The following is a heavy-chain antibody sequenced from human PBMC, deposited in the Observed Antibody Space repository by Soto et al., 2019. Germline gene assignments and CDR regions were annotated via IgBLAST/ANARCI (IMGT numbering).Heavy chain of an antibody. CDR3: ARVELIVVVPAALGMDV. CDR2: ISAYNGNT. CDR1: GYTFTSYC. Sequence: ASVKVSCKASGYTFTSYCISWVRQAPGQGLEWMGWISAYNGNTNYAQKLQGRVTMTTDTSTSTAYMELRSLRSDDTAVYYCARVELIVVVPAALGMDVWGQGTTVTVSS. J-gene: IGHJ6*02. V-gene: IGHV1-18*04. D-gene: IGHD2-2*01.